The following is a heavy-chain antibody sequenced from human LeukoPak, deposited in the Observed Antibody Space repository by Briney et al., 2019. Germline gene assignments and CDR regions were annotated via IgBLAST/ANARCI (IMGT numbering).Heavy chain of an antibody. CDR1: GDSINSYY. CDR3: ARLPIPEHSTTGYSGMDV. V-gene: IGHV4-4*07. CDR2: IYSSGST. J-gene: IGHJ6*01. Sequence: ASETLSLTCTVFGDSINSYYWYWIRQPAEKGLEWIGRIYSSGSTNYNASLKSRVTISVDTSKNQFYLKLSSVTAADTAVYYCARLPIPEHSTTGYSGMDVGGQGPTFTVS. D-gene: IGHD1-1*01.